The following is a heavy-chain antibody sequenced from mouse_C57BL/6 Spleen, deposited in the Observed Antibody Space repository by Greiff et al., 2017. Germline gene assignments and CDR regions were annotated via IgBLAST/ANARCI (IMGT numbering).Heavy chain of an antibody. Sequence: EVQRVESGGGLVKPGGSLKLSCAASGFTFSDYGMHWVRQAPEKGLEWVAYISSGSSTIYYADTVKGRFTISRDNAKNTLFLQMTSLRSEDTAMYYCARTYYGSSPDWYFDVWGTGTTVTVSS. J-gene: IGHJ1*03. D-gene: IGHD1-1*01. CDR1: GFTFSDYG. CDR3: ARTYYGSSPDWYFDV. V-gene: IGHV5-17*01. CDR2: ISSGSSTI.